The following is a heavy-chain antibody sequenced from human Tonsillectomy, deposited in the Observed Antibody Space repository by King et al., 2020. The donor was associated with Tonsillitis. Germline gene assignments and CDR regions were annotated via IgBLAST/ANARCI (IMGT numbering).Heavy chain of an antibody. D-gene: IGHD5-18*01. CDR1: GYSFKGYG. J-gene: IGHJ4*02. CDR3: ARDHVMGNVMVTRADH. Sequence: QLVQSGAEIKKPGASVKVSCKASGYSFKGYGISWVRQAPGQGLEWMGWISTYNGDTTYAQKFQDRVTVTTDTSTSTAYMELRSLRSDDTAVYYCARDHVMGNVMVTRADHGGQGTLVTVSS. CDR2: ISTYNGDT. V-gene: IGHV1-18*04.